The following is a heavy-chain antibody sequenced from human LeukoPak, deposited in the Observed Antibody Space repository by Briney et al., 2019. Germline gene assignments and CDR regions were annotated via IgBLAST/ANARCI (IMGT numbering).Heavy chain of an antibody. Sequence: SETLSLTCTVSGGSISSYYWNWLRQPPGKGLEWIGYIYYSGSTNYNPSLKSRVTISVDTSKNQFSLKLSSVTAADTAVYYCARSLDYSNYVGDYWGQGTLVTVSS. D-gene: IGHD4-11*01. CDR2: IYYSGST. V-gene: IGHV4-59*01. CDR1: GGSISSYY. J-gene: IGHJ4*02. CDR3: ARSLDYSNYVGDY.